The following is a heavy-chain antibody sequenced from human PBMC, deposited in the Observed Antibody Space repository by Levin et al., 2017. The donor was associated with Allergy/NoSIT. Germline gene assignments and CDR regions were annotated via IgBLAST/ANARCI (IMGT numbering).Heavy chain of an antibody. V-gene: IGHV3-30*18. Sequence: GGSLRLSCVASGFTFSNYGMHWVRQAPGKGLEWVAVISYDGTNDYYVDSVKGRFTISRDNSKNTLYLQMSSLRGEDTAMYYCAKWMVGKDYYFYGLDAWGQGTTVTVSS. CDR3: AKWMVGKDYYFYGLDA. CDR1: GFTFSNYG. CDR2: ISYDGTND. J-gene: IGHJ6*02. D-gene: IGHD3/OR15-3a*01.